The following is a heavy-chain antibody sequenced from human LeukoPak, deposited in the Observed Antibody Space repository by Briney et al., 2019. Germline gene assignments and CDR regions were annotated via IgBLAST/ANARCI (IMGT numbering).Heavy chain of an antibody. CDR3: ARVDSIFYDSSGYYAAEYFQH. D-gene: IGHD3-22*01. J-gene: IGHJ1*01. V-gene: IGHV1-2*02. Sequence: EASVKVSCKASGYTFTGYYMHWVRQAPGQGLEWMGWINPNSGGTNYAQKFQGRVTVTRDTSISTAYMELSRLRSDDTAVYYCARVDSIFYDSSGYYAAEYFQHWGQGTLVTVSS. CDR2: INPNSGGT. CDR1: GYTFTGYY.